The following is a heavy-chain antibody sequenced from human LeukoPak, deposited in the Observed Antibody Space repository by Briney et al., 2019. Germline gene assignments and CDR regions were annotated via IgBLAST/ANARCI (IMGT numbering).Heavy chain of an antibody. CDR2: ISVYNGKT. CDR3: ARGPTKSGWRFPDPRIPLVY. V-gene: IGHV1-18*01. CDR1: GHTFNNYG. J-gene: IGHJ4*02. Sequence: ASVKVSCTTSGHTFNNYGFTWVRQAPGQGLEWMGWISVYNGKTVYAQMLQGRVTMTTDTSTNTGYMELRSLRSDDTAVYYCARGPTKSGWRFPDPRIPLVYWGQGTLVAVSS. D-gene: IGHD6-19*01.